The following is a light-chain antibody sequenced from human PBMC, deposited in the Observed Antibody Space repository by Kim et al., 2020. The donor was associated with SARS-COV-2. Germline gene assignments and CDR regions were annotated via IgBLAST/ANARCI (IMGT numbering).Light chain of an antibody. CDR3: SSYTSSSKL. CDR1: SSDVGGYTY. V-gene: IGLV2-14*03. CDR2: DVS. J-gene: IGLJ1*01. Sequence: PGQSITISCAGTSSDVGGYTYVSWYQQHPGKAPKLMIYDVSNRPSGVSNRFSGSKSGNTASLTISGLQAEDEADYYCSSYTSSSKLFGTGTKVTVL.